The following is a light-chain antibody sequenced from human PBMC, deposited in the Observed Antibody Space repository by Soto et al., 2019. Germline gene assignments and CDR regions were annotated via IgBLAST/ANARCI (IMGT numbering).Light chain of an antibody. J-gene: IGLJ1*01. CDR2: EVS. Sequence: QSVLTQPPSVSGSPGQSVTISCTGTSSDVGSYNRVSWYQQPPGTAPKLMIYEVSNRPSGVPDRFSGSKSGNTASLTISGLQAEDEADYYCNSYTSSSTYVFGTGTEVTVL. V-gene: IGLV2-18*02. CDR3: NSYTSSSTYV. CDR1: SSDVGSYNR.